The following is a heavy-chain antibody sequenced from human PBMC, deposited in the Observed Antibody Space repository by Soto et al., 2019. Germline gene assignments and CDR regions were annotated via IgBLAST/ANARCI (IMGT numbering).Heavy chain of an antibody. Sequence: PSETLSLTCTVSGGSISSSSYYWGWIRQPPGKGLEWIGSIYYSGSTYYNPSLKSRVTISVDTSKNQFSLKLSSVTAADTAVYYCARQDYGDYYYYGMDVWGQGTTVTVPS. J-gene: IGHJ6*02. CDR1: GGSISSSSYY. CDR2: IYYSGST. V-gene: IGHV4-39*01. D-gene: IGHD3-16*01. CDR3: ARQDYGDYYYYGMDV.